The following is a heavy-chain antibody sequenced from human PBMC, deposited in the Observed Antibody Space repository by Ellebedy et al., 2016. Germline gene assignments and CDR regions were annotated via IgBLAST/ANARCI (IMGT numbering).Heavy chain of an antibody. J-gene: IGHJ4*02. Sequence: GGSLRLSCASSGFTFSNAWMNWVRQAPGKGLEWVGRIKSKTDGGAADYAAPVKGRFTISRDDSKNTLYLQMNSLKTEDTAVYFCTTVYRYNYDSVWGQGTLVTVSS. D-gene: IGHD5-18*01. V-gene: IGHV3-15*01. CDR3: TTVYRYNYDSV. CDR2: IKSKTDGGAA. CDR1: GFTFSNAW.